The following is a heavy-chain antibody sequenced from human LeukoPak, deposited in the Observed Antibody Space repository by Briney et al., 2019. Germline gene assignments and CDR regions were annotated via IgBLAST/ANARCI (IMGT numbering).Heavy chain of an antibody. V-gene: IGHV1-18*01. CDR1: GYTFSSFR. Sequence: ASVKVSCKGSGYTFSSFRISWVRRAPGQGREWMGWISTYNGNTNYAQKLQGRVTMTTDTSTSTAYMELRSLRSDDTAVYYCARVDEDGFDYWGQGTLVTVSS. CDR2: ISTYNGNT. J-gene: IGHJ4*02. CDR3: ARVDEDGFDY.